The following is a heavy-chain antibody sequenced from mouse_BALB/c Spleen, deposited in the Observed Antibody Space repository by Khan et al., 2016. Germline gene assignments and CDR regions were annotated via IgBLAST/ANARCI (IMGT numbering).Heavy chain of an antibody. Sequence: VQLQQSGAELVKPGASVKLSCTASDFNIKDTYMHWVKQRPEQGLEWIGRIDPANGNTKYDPKFQGKATITADTSSNTAYLQLSSLTSEDTAVYYCAMITTYFDVWGAGTTVTVSS. V-gene: IGHV14-3*02. CDR2: IDPANGNT. CDR1: DFNIKDTY. D-gene: IGHD2-4*01. CDR3: AMITTYFDV. J-gene: IGHJ1*01.